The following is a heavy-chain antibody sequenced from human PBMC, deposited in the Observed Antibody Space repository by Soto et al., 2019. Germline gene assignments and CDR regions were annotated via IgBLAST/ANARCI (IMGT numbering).Heavy chain of an antibody. D-gene: IGHD4-17*01. Sequence: QVQLVQSGAEVKKPGSSVKVSCKASGGTFSSYTISWVRQAPGQGLEWMGRIIPILGMANYAQKFQGRVTITADKSTSTAYMELSSLRSEDTAVYYCARGAAPTVSYYGMDVWGQGTTVTVSS. V-gene: IGHV1-69*02. CDR1: GGTFSSYT. J-gene: IGHJ6*02. CDR3: ARGAAPTVSYYGMDV. CDR2: IIPILGMA.